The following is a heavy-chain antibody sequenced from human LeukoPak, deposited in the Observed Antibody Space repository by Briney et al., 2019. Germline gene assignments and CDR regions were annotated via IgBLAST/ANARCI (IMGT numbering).Heavy chain of an antibody. V-gene: IGHV3-30*04. CDR2: ISYDGSNK. D-gene: IGHD2-15*01. Sequence: GGSLRLSCAASGFTFSSYAMHWVRQAPGKGLESVAVISYDGSNKYYADSVKGRFTISRDNSKNTLYLQMNSLRAEDTAVYYCARGVVVVVAATLDYFDYWGQGTLVTVSS. J-gene: IGHJ4*02. CDR3: ARGVVVVVAATLDYFDY. CDR1: GFTFSSYA.